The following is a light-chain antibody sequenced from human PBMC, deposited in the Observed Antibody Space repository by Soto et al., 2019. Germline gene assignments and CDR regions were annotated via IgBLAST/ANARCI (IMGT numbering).Light chain of an antibody. CDR2: DTS. Sequence: QAVVTQEPSLTVSPGGTVTLTCGSTTLAVTSGHYPYWFQQKPGQAPRTLIYDTSNKHSWTPARFSGSLLGDKAALTLSGAQPEDEAEYYCLLSYSGARVVFGGGTKLTVL. CDR1: TLAVTSGHY. J-gene: IGLJ2*01. CDR3: LLSYSGARVV. V-gene: IGLV7-46*01.